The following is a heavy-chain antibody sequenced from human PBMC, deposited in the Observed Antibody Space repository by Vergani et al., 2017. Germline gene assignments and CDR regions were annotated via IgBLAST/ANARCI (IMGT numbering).Heavy chain of an antibody. CDR1: GFTFSTYG. CDR3: AKDGGYGDSYFDL. D-gene: IGHD4-17*01. CDR2: ISYDGSNK. J-gene: IGHJ2*01. Sequence: VQLVESGGGLVQPGRSLRLSCAASGFTFSTYGMHWVRQAPGKGLEWVAVISYDGSNKYYADSVKGRFTISRDNSKNTLYVQMNSLRAEDTAVYYCAKDGGYGDSYFDLWGRGTLVTVSS. V-gene: IGHV3-30*18.